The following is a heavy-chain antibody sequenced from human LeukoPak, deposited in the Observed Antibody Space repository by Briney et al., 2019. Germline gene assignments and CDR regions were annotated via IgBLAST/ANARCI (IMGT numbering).Heavy chain of an antibody. CDR2: INPKRGIT. V-gene: IGHV1-2*02. J-gene: IGHJ3*01. CDR1: GYTFTDYY. CDR3: ARERNSGDYGNVFDV. Sequence: ASVKVSCKTCGYTFTDYYIDWLRQAPGQGLEWMGWINPKRGITTYSQKFQGRVTMTRDTSITTAYMELSRLRSDDTSIYYCARERNSGDYGNVFDVWGQGTKVTVS. D-gene: IGHD4-17*01.